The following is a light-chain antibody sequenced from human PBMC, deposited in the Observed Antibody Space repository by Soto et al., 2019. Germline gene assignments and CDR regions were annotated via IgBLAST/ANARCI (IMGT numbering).Light chain of an antibody. Sequence: EIVLTQSPATLSLSPGERATLSCRASQSVSNYLAWYQQKPGQAPRLLIYDTSNRATGIPARFSGSGSGTEFTLTINSLQSEDFAIYYCQPYNNWPLTFGGGTKVDIK. CDR3: QPYNNWPLT. CDR1: QSVSNY. V-gene: IGKV3-11*01. J-gene: IGKJ4*01. CDR2: DTS.